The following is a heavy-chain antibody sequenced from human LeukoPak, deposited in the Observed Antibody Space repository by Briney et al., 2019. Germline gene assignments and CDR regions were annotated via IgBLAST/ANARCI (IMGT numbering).Heavy chain of an antibody. V-gene: IGHV3-23*01. Sequence: PGRSLRLPCAASGLPFSSHVLNPAPHPPGTGLDWASAISGSRGSTYYADSVKGRFTISRDNSKNTLYLQMNSLRAEDTAVYYCASRPAQWLVTGDAFDIWGQGTMVTVSS. CDR3: ASRPAQWLVTGDAFDI. D-gene: IGHD6-19*01. J-gene: IGHJ3*02. CDR2: ISGSRGST. CDR1: GLPFSSHV.